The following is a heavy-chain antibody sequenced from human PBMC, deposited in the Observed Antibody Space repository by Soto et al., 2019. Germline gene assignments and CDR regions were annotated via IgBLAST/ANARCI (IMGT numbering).Heavy chain of an antibody. Sequence: EVQLVESGGGLVQPGGSLRLSCAVSGSTFRTYDMHWVRQAPGKGLEWVSGISWNSGNIDYADSVKGRFTISRDNAKNSLYLQMNSLRDEDTALYYCAKADYYGMDVWGQGTTVTVSS. CDR2: ISWNSGNI. CDR1: GSTFRTYD. V-gene: IGHV3-9*01. J-gene: IGHJ6*02. CDR3: AKADYYGMDV.